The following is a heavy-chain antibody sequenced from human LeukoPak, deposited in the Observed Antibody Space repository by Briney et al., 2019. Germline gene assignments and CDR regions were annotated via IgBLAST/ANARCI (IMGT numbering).Heavy chain of an antibody. Sequence: GGSLRLSCAASGFTFISYSMNWVRQAPGKGLEWVSSISSSSYIYYADSVKGRFTISRDNAKNSLYLQMNSLRAEDTAVYYCARDQGFCSGGSCYLPFDYWGQGTLVTVS. CDR2: ISSSSYI. V-gene: IGHV3-21*01. J-gene: IGHJ4*02. D-gene: IGHD2-15*01. CDR3: ARDQGFCSGGSCYLPFDY. CDR1: GFTFISYS.